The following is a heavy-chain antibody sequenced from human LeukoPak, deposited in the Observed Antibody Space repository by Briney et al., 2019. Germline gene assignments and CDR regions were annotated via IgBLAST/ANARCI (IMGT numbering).Heavy chain of an antibody. CDR2: ISAYNGNT. D-gene: IGHD6-13*01. CDR3: ARERIAAAGPSSWQGSNYYYYDMDV. CDR1: GYTFTSYG. J-gene: IGHJ6*02. V-gene: IGHV1-18*01. Sequence: ASVKVSCKASGYTFTSYGISWVRQAPGQGLEWMGWISAYNGNTNYAQKLQGRVTMTTDTSTSTAYMELRSLRSDDTAVYYCARERIAAAGPSSWQGSNYYYYDMDVWGQGTTVTVSS.